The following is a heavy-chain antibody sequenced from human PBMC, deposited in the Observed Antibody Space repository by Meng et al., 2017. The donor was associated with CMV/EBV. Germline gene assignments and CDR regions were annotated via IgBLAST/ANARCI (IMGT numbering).Heavy chain of an antibody. Sequence: ASVKVSCKASGYTFTGYYMHWVRQAPGQGLEWMGWINPNSGGTNYAQKFQGRVTMTRDTSISTAYMELSRLRSDDTAVYYCARKASRITIFGVVYYLDYWGQGTLVTVSS. J-gene: IGHJ4*02. CDR3: ARKASRITIFGVVYYLDY. D-gene: IGHD3-3*01. V-gene: IGHV1-2*02. CDR2: INPNSGGT. CDR1: GYTFTGYY.